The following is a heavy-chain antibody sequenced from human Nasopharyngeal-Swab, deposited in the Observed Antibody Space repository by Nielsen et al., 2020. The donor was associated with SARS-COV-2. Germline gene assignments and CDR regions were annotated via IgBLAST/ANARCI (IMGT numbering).Heavy chain of an antibody. CDR2: ISYDASDK. V-gene: IGHV3-30*04. CDR3: AKGVYSYGYVADLYFDY. D-gene: IGHD5-18*01. CDR1: GFTFSSYT. J-gene: IGHJ4*02. Sequence: GESLKISCAASGFTFSSYTIHWVRQAPGKGLEWVAVISYDASDKYYADSVKGRFTISRDNSKNTLYLQMNSLRAEDTAVYYCAKGVYSYGYVADLYFDYWGQGTLVTVSS.